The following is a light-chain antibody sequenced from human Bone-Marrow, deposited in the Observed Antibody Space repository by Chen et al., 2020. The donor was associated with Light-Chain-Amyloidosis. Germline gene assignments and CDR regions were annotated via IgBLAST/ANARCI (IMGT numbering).Light chain of an antibody. CDR3: QQYNSYPYT. V-gene: IGKV1-5*03. Sequence: DIQMTQSPSTLSASVGDRVTITCRARQNIHGRLAWYQQKPGKAPKLLIYKASSLESGVPSSFSGSGSGTEFTLTISSLQPDDFATYYCQQYNSYPYTFGQGTKLEIK. CDR1: QNIHGR. CDR2: KAS. J-gene: IGKJ2*01.